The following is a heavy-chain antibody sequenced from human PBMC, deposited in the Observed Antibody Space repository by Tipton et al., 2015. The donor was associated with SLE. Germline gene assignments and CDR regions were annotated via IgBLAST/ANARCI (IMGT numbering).Heavy chain of an antibody. CDR3: ARDPGNAYYSLDY. CDR2: ISSSGNYI. Sequence: SLRLSCAASGFYFSGNSMNWVRQAPGKGLEWVSSISSSGNYIDYADSVKGRFTISRDNAKNSLYLQMNSLRAEDTAVYYCARDPGNAYYSLDYWGQGTLVTVSS. D-gene: IGHD1-26*01. J-gene: IGHJ4*02. V-gene: IGHV3-21*01. CDR1: GFYFSGNS.